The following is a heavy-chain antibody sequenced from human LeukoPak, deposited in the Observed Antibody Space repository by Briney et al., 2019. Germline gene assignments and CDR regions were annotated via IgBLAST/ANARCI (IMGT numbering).Heavy chain of an antibody. J-gene: IGHJ4*02. Sequence: GGSLRLSCAASGFTFSSYSMNWVRQAPGKGLEWISYISSSSSTIDYADSEKGRFPISRDNAKNSLYLQMNSLRAEDSAVYYCARGRGYNYGYSDYWGQGTLVTVAS. V-gene: IGHV3-48*04. CDR1: GFTFSSYS. CDR2: ISSSSSTI. D-gene: IGHD5-18*01. CDR3: ARGRGYNYGYSDY.